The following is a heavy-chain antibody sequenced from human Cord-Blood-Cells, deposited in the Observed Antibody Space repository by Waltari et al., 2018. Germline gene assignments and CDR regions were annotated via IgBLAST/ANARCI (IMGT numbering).Heavy chain of an antibody. Sequence: QLQLQESGPGLVKPSETLSLTCTVSGGSISSSSYYWGWIRQPPGKGLEWIGSIYYSGSIYYNPSLKSRVTISVDTSKNQFSLKLSSVTAADTAVYYCARFLEWLYYFDYWGQGTLVTVSS. CDR3: ARFLEWLYYFDY. J-gene: IGHJ4*02. CDR2: IYYSGSI. V-gene: IGHV4-39*01. D-gene: IGHD3-3*01. CDR1: GGSISSSSYY.